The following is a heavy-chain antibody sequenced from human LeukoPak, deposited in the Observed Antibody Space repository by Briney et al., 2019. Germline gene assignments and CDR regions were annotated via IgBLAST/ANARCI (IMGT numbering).Heavy chain of an antibody. V-gene: IGHV3-23*01. CDR1: GFTFPNFA. J-gene: IGHJ4*02. CDR2: ISGSGGTT. Sequence: PGGSLRLSCAASGFTFPNFAMSWVRQAPGKGLEWVSAISGSGGTTYYADAVKGRFTISRDNSKNTLYLQMNSLSAEDTAEYYCAKGETEGGHLAHAYWGQGTLVTVSS. D-gene: IGHD2-15*01. CDR3: AKGETEGGHLAHAY.